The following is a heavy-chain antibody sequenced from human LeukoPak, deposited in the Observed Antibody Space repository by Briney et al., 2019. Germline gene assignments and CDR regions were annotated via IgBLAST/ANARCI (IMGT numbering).Heavy chain of an antibody. D-gene: IGHD2-15*01. CDR1: GFTFSGYA. CDR3: AKSGLCSGANCYNNWFDP. J-gene: IGHJ5*02. V-gene: IGHV3-23*01. CDR2: ISGRTGGST. Sequence: GGSLRLSCAASGFTFSGYAMGWVRRAPGKGLEWVSSISGRTGGSTYYADSVKGRFSISRDNSKNTLYLQMNSLRADDTAVYHCAKSGLCSGANCYNNWFDPWGQGTLVTVSS.